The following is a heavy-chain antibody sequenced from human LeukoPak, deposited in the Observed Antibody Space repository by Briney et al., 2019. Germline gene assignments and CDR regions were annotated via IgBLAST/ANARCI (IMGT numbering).Heavy chain of an antibody. CDR2: IRGKSYGGTT. V-gene: IGHV3-49*01. D-gene: IGHD3-10*01. CDR1: GFTLGVYA. Sequence: GGPLRLPFTPSGFTLGVYAMSCFREAPGRGREGVGFIRGKSYGGTTEYTESVKGRFTISRDDSKRTAYLQMNSLKTEDTAVYYCTRGGSGSYYNWYFDYWGQGTLVTVSS. CDR3: TRGGSGSYYNWYFDY. J-gene: IGHJ4*02.